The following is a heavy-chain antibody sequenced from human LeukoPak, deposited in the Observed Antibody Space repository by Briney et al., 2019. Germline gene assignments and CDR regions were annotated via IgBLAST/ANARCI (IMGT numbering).Heavy chain of an antibody. J-gene: IGHJ4*02. CDR3: ARIRFSYSSSWLFDY. V-gene: IGHV4-59*01. Sequence: SETLSLTCTVSGGSISSYYWSWIRQPPGKGLGWLGYIYYSGSTNYNHSLKSRVTISVDTSKKQFSLKLSSVTDADAAVYYCARIRFSYSSSWLFDYWGQGTLVTVSS. CDR1: GGSISSYY. D-gene: IGHD6-13*01. CDR2: IYYSGST.